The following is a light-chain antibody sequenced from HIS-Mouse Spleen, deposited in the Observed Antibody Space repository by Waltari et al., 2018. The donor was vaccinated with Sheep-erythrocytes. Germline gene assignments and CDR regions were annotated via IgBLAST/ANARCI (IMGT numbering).Light chain of an antibody. J-gene: IGLJ3*02. V-gene: IGLV2-23*01. Sequence: QSALTQPASVSGSPGQSITISCTGTSRYVGSYNLVSWYQQHPGKAPKPMIYEGSKPPSGVSNRFSGSKSGNTASLTISGLQAEDEADYYCCSYAGSSTPWVFGGGTKLTVL. CDR3: CSYAGSSTPWV. CDR1: SRYVGSYNL. CDR2: EGS.